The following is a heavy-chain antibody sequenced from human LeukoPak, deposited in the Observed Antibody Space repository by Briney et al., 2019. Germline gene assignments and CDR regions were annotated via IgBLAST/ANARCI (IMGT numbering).Heavy chain of an antibody. D-gene: IGHD5-18*01. CDR3: ARGDTAMAPARLDY. CDR2: IYTCGST. V-gene: IGHV4-61*02. J-gene: IGHJ4*02. CDR1: GGSISSGSYY. Sequence: PSETLSLTCTVSGGSISSGSYYWSWIRQPAGKGLEWIGRIYTCGSTNYNPSLKSRVTISVDTSKNQFSLKLSSVTAADTAVYYCARGDTAMAPARLDYWGQGTLVTVSS.